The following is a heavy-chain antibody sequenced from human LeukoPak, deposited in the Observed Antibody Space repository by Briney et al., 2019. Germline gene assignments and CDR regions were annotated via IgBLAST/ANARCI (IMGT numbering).Heavy chain of an antibody. CDR2: IYHSGST. Sequence: SQTLSLTCTVSGGSISSGGYYWSWIRQPPGKGLEWIGYIYHSGSTYYNPSLKSRVTISVDRSKNQFPLKLSSVTAADTAVYYCAREQCSSTSCPFDYWGQGTLVTVSS. J-gene: IGHJ4*02. V-gene: IGHV4-30-2*01. D-gene: IGHD2-2*01. CDR1: GGSISSGGYY. CDR3: AREQCSSTSCPFDY.